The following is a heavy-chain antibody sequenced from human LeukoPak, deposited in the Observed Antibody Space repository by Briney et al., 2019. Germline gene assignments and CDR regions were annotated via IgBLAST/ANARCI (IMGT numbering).Heavy chain of an antibody. J-gene: IGHJ5*02. D-gene: IGHD3-22*01. CDR1: GFTFSGSA. V-gene: IGHV3-73*01. CDR3: TRANYYDSSGENWFDP. Sequence: GGSLRLSCAASGFTFSGSAMHWVRQASGKGLEWVGRIRSKANSYATAYAASVKGRFTISRDDSKNTAYLQMNSLKTEDTAVYYCTRANYYDSSGENWFDPWGQGTLVTVSS. CDR2: IRSKANSYAT.